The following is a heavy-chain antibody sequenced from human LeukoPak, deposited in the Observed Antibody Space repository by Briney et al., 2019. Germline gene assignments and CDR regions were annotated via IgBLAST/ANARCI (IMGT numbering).Heavy chain of an antibody. Sequence: GGSLRLSCAASGFTFRSYAMSWVRQAPGKGLEWVSGISGSGGNTYYADSVKGRFTISRDNSKNTLCLQMNSLRAEDTAVYYCAKDLGVVVPAAVQGWFDPWGQGTLVTVSS. J-gene: IGHJ5*02. CDR3: AKDLGVVVPAAVQGWFDP. CDR2: ISGSGGNT. D-gene: IGHD2-2*02. V-gene: IGHV3-23*01. CDR1: GFTFRSYA.